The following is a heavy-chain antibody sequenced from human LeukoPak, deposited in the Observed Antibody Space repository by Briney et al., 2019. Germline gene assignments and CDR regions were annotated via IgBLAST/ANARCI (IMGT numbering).Heavy chain of an antibody. J-gene: IGHJ5*02. CDR2: IYPGDSDT. CDR1: GYSFTSYW. Sequence: GESLKISCKGSGYSFTSYWIGWVRQMPGKGLEWMGIIYPGDSDTRYSPSFQGQVTISADKSISTAYLQWSSLKASDTAMYYYAKITMVRGVIIWFDPWGQGTLVTVSS. V-gene: IGHV5-51*01. CDR3: AKITMVRGVIIWFDP. D-gene: IGHD3-10*01.